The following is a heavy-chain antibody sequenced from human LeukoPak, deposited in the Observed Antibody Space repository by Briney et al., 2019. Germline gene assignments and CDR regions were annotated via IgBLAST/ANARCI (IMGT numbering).Heavy chain of an antibody. D-gene: IGHD6-13*01. Sequence: ASVKVSCKASGYTFTGYYMHWVRQAPGQGLEWMGWINPNSGGTNYAQKFQGRVTMTRDTSISTAYMELSSLRSEDTAVYYCARDMGIAAAGTSYFDYWGQGTLVTVSS. V-gene: IGHV1-2*02. CDR3: ARDMGIAAAGTSYFDY. CDR2: INPNSGGT. J-gene: IGHJ4*02. CDR1: GYTFTGYY.